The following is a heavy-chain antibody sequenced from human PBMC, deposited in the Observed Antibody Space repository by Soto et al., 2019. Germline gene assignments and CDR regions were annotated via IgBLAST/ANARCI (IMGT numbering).Heavy chain of an antibody. D-gene: IGHD1-7*01. Sequence: SVKVSCKASGFTFTRSAVQWVRQARGQRLEWIGWIVVGSGNTNYAQKFQERVTITRDMSTSTAYMELSSLRSEDTAVYYCAADGVTGTSEQADVWGQGTTVTVS. V-gene: IGHV1-58*01. CDR3: AADGVTGTSEQADV. CDR2: IVVGSGNT. CDR1: GFTFTRSA. J-gene: IGHJ6*02.